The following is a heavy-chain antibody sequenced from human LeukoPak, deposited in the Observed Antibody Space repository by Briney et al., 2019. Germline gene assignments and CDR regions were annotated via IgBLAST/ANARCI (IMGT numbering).Heavy chain of an antibody. CDR3: ARGGPGSYSAADY. CDR2: SNSAGSSK. J-gene: IGHJ4*02. Sequence: GGSLRLSCEASGFTFSNYWMHWVRQAPGKGLVWVSRSNSAGSSKSYADSVKGRFTISRDNAKNTLYLQMDSLRAEDTAVYFCARGGPGSYSAADYWGQGTLVTVSS. D-gene: IGHD3-10*01. CDR1: GFTFSNYW. V-gene: IGHV3-74*01.